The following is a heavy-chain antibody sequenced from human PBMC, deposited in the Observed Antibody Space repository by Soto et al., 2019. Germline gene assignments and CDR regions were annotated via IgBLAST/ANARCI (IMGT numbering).Heavy chain of an antibody. Sequence: EVQLLESGGGLVQPGGSLRLSCAASGFTFSSYAMSWVRQAPGKGLEWVSAISGSGASTYYADSVKGRFTISRDNSENTLYGQMNRLRAEDTALYYCAKDARSNWNTGHYNDAFDIWGQGTMVTVSS. CDR1: GFTFSSYA. D-gene: IGHD1-1*01. V-gene: IGHV3-23*01. CDR2: ISGSGAST. J-gene: IGHJ3*02. CDR3: AKDARSNWNTGHYNDAFDI.